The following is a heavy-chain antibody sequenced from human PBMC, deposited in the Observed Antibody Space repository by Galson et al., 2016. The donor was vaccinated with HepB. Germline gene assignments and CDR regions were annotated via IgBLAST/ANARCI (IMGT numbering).Heavy chain of an antibody. J-gene: IGHJ4*02. CDR1: GFVFSNFG. CDR2: ISTRRTT. V-gene: IGHV3-69-1*01. Sequence: SLRLSCAASGFVFSNFGLSWVRQAPGKGLEWVASISTRRTTYYSDSVQGRFTISRDNAKNSLCLQMNSLRAEDTAVYYCAREGYGGFDCWGQGDLVTVSS. CDR3: AREGYGGFDC. D-gene: IGHD4-23*01.